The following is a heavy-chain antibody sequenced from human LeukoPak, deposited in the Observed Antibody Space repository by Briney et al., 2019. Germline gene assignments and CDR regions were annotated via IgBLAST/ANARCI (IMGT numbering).Heavy chain of an antibody. Sequence: GGSLRLSCAASGFTFSNYGMHWVRQAPGKGLEWVAFIQFDGSNKDYADSVKGRFTITRDNSKNTLYLQMSSLKTEDTAVYYCARGITMIVAYDAFDIWGQGTMVTVSS. D-gene: IGHD3-22*01. J-gene: IGHJ3*02. CDR2: IQFDGSNK. CDR1: GFTFSNYG. V-gene: IGHV3-30*02. CDR3: ARGITMIVAYDAFDI.